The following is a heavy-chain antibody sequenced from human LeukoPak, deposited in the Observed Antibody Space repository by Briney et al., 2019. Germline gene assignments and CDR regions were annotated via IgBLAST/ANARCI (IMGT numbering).Heavy chain of an antibody. CDR1: GGSISSGDYY. CDR2: IYYSGST. Sequence: SETLSLTXTVSGGSISSGDYYWSRIRQPPGKGLEWIGYIYYSGSTYYNPSLKSRVTISVDTSKNQFSLKLSSVTAADTAVYYCARVRSRGLQHFDYWGQGTLVTVSS. D-gene: IGHD5-24*01. V-gene: IGHV4-30-4*08. J-gene: IGHJ4*02. CDR3: ARVRSRGLQHFDY.